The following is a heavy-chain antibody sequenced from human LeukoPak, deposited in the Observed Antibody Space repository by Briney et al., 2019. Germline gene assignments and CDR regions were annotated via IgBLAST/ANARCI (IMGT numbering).Heavy chain of an antibody. D-gene: IGHD6-13*01. Sequence: SETLSLTCTVSDGSISSYYWSWIRQPPGQGLEWIGYIYYSGSTNYNPSLKSRVTMSVDTSKNQFSLKLNSVTAADTAVYYCAREAERYSWFDPWGQGTLVTVSS. J-gene: IGHJ5*02. CDR1: DGSISSYY. CDR2: IYYSGST. CDR3: AREAERYSWFDP. V-gene: IGHV4-59*01.